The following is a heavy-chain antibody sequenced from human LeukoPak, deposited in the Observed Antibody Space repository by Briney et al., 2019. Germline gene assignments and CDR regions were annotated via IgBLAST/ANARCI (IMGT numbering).Heavy chain of an antibody. D-gene: IGHD1-26*01. CDR2: IYYSGST. CDR1: GGSISSSSSY. CDR3: ARRLGEFDY. J-gene: IGHJ4*02. Sequence: SETLSLTCTASGGSISSSSSYWGWIRQPPGKGLEWIGSIYYSGSTYYNPSLKSRVTISVDTSKNQFSLKLSSVTAADTAVYYCARRLGEFDYWGQGTLVTVSS. V-gene: IGHV4-39*01.